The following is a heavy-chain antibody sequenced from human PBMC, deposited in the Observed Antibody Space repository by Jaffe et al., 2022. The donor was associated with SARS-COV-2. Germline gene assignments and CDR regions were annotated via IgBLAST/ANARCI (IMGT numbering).Heavy chain of an antibody. CDR3: ARVGQWLPYYYYYYGMDV. J-gene: IGHJ6*02. CDR2: IWYDGSNK. CDR1: GFTFSSYG. V-gene: IGHV3-33*01. Sequence: QVQLVESGGGVVQPGRSLRLSCAASGFTFSSYGMHWVRQAPGKGLEWVAVIWYDGSNKYYADSVKGRFTISRDNSKNTLYLQMNSLRAEDTAVYYCARVGQWLPYYYYYYGMDVWGQGTTVTVSS. D-gene: IGHD6-19*01.